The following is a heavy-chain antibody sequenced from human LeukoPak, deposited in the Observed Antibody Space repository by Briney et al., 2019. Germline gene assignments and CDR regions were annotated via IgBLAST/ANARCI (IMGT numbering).Heavy chain of an antibody. Sequence: GGSLRLSCVASGFSFSDSWMSWVRQAPGRGLEWVANIKADGSEKYYVDSVEGRFTVPRDNAKNSLYLQMNSLRAEDTAVYYCARYCGGGSCFDSWGQGTLVTVSS. V-gene: IGHV3-7*04. CDR3: ARYCGGGSCFDS. J-gene: IGHJ4*02. CDR1: GFSFSDSW. D-gene: IGHD2-15*01. CDR2: IKADGSEK.